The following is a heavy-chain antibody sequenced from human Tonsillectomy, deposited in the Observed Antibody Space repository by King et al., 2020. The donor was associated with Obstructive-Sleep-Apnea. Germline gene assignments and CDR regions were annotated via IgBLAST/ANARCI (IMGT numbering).Heavy chain of an antibody. J-gene: IGHJ4*02. D-gene: IGHD3-10*01. CDR3: ATDAYFGSGSYLPHFDH. Sequence: VQLVEAGGGVVKPGGSLRLACAASVFTFRNAWLNWVSQSPGKGRELVGRIKSKTDGGTTDCAAPVKDRFTISRDDSKTTLYLQMNSMKAEDTAVYYCATDAYFGSGSYLPHFDHWGQGTLVTVSS. V-gene: IGHV3-15*01. CDR2: IKSKTDGGTT. CDR1: VFTFRNAW.